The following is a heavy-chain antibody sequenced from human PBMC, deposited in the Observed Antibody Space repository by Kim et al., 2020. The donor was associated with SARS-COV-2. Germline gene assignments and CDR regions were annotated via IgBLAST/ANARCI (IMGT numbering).Heavy chain of an antibody. CDR1: FFTFSSYA. J-gene: IGHJ6*03. V-gene: IGHV3-23*01. CDR2: ISGSGGST. Sequence: SLILSFSASFFTFSSYAMSGGRWASGVGLEWVSAISGSGGSTYYADSVKGRFTISRDNSKNTLYLQMNSLRAEDTAVYYCAKGSSSWPLIYYYYYYYMDVWGKGNTVTVSS. D-gene: IGHD6-13*01. CDR3: AKGSSSWPLIYYYYYYYMDV.